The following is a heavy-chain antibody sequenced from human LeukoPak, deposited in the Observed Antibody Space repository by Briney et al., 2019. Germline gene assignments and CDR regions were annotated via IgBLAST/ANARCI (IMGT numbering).Heavy chain of an antibody. V-gene: IGHV3-49*04. D-gene: IGHD2-2*01. CDR1: GFTFGDYA. CDR3: TRSLGYCSSTSCYFFDY. Sequence: GGSLRLSCTASGFTFGDYAMSWVRQAPGKGLEWVGFIRSKAYGGTTEYAASVKGRFTISRDDSKSIAYLQMNSLKTEDTAVYYCTRSLGYCSSTSCYFFDYWGQGTLVTVSS. J-gene: IGHJ4*02. CDR2: IRSKAYGGTT.